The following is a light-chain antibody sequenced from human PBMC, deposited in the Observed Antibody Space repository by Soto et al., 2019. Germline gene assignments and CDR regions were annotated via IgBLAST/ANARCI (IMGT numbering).Light chain of an antibody. J-gene: IGLJ2*01. CDR1: SGHSSYG. V-gene: IGLV4-69*01. Sequence: QSVLTQSPSASASLGASVNFTCTLSSGHSSYGIAWHQQQPEKGPRYLMKVNSDGSHRNGDGIPDRFSGSSSGAERYLTISSLQSEDEADYYCQTWGTGIAVFGGGTKLTVL. CDR3: QTWGTGIAV. CDR2: VNSDGSH.